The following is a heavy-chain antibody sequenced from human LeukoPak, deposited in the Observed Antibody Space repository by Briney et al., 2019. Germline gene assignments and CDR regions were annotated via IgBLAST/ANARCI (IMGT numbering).Heavy chain of an antibody. CDR2: IRYDGSNK. J-gene: IGHJ4*02. V-gene: IGHV3-30*02. CDR1: GFTFSSYG. CDR3: AGEYEIPL. D-gene: IGHD3-9*01. Sequence: QPGGSLRLSCAASGFTFSSYGMHWVRQAPGKGLEWVAFIRYDGSNKYYADSVKGRFTLSRDNSKNPLYLQMNSLRAEDTAVYYCAGEYEIPLGGQGTLVTVSS.